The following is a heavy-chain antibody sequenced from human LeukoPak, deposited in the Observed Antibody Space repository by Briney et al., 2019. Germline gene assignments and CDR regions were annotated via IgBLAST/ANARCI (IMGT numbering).Heavy chain of an antibody. Sequence: GGSLRLSWAASGFTFSSYTMNWVRQAPGKGLGWVSIINSGSSYIHYADSVKGRFTISRDNAKNSLYLQRNSLRAEDTAVYYCARQKYLRGPDVEYFDYWGQGTLVTVSS. CDR2: INSGSSYI. V-gene: IGHV3-21*01. CDR1: GFTFSSYT. D-gene: IGHD5/OR15-5a*01. J-gene: IGHJ4*02. CDR3: ARQKYLRGPDVEYFDY.